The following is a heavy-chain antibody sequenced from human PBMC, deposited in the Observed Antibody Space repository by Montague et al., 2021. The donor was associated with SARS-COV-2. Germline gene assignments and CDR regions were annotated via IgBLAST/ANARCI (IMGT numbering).Heavy chain of an antibody. CDR1: GGSISPYY. D-gene: IGHD1-26*01. J-gene: IGHJ4*02. Sequence: SETLSLTCTVSGGSISPYYWSWIRHLPGTGPEWIWNINYTWSTNYNSSLKSRLTISVDTSENQFSLKVTSVTPADTAAYYCARVGWELRVGDYYFDYWGQGTLVTVSS. V-gene: IGHV4-59*01. CDR2: INYTWST. CDR3: ARVGWELRVGDYYFDY.